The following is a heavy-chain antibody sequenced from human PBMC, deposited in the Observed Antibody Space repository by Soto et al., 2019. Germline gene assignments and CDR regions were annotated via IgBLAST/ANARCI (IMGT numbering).Heavy chain of an antibody. J-gene: IGHJ6*02. V-gene: IGHV3-30*03. CDR1: GFTFTSYD. CDR3: ARSRDGYSFYFYYGMDV. CDR2: ILHDGSAE. D-gene: IGHD4-4*01. Sequence: GGSLRLSCAASGFTFTSYDMHWVRQAPGKGLEWMALILHDGSAEYYADSVKGRFTISRDNSKSTLYLQVNSLRAEDTAVYYCARSRDGYSFYFYYGMDVWGQGTTVTVSS.